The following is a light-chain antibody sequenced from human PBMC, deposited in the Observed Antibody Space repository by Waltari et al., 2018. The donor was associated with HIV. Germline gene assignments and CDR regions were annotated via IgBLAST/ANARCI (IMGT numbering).Light chain of an antibody. CDR1: ILARKY. V-gene: IGLV3-25*03. Sequence: SHELTQPPSVSVSPGQTATISCSGDILARKYAYWFQQKPGQAPVLLIYKDNERPTAIPERFSGSSSGATVTLTITGVRAEDEADYYCQGIDSSGRKVFGGGTRSTVL. CDR2: KDN. CDR3: QGIDSSGRKV. J-gene: IGLJ2*01.